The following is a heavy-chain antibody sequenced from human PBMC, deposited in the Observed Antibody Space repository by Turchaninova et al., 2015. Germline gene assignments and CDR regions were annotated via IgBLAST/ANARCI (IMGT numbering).Heavy chain of an antibody. CDR1: GGSAGSYY. CDR3: ARADGVWYFDL. J-gene: IGHJ2*01. D-gene: IGHD2-8*01. CDR2: TYYCGRT. V-gene: IGHV4-59*02. Sequence: QVQLQESGPGLVKPSETLSLTCTVSGGSAGSYYWHWIRPPPGEGLEWIGYTYYCGRTNYNPALSRRVTISIDTSQNHFSLKLGSLTAADAAVYYCARADGVWYFDLWGRGTLVTVSS.